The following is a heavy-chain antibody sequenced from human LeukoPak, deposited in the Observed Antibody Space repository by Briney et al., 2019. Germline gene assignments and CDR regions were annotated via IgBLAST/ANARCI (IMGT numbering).Heavy chain of an antibody. CDR3: ARGRATVTTLSGMDV. V-gene: IGHV1-69*13. CDR2: IIPIFGTA. CDR1: GGTFSSYA. J-gene: IGHJ6*02. Sequence: GASVKVSCKASGGTFSSYAISWVRQAPGQGLEWMGGIIPIFGTANYAQKFQGRVTITADESTSTAYMELSSLRSDGTAVYYCARGRATVTTLSGMDVWGQGTTVTVSS. D-gene: IGHD4-17*01.